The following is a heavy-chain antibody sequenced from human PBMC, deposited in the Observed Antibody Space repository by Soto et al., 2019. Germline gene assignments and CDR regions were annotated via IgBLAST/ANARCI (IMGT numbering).Heavy chain of an antibody. D-gene: IGHD6-6*01. CDR3: TTGFTRLAAFDI. V-gene: IGHV3-15*07. Sequence: EVQLVESGGGLVKPGGSLRLSCAASGFTFSNAWMNWVRQAPGKGLEWVGRIKSKTDGGTTDYAAPVKGRFTISRDDSKNTLYLQMNSLKTEDTAVCYCTTGFTRLAAFDIWGQGTMVTVSS. CDR2: IKSKTDGGTT. J-gene: IGHJ3*02. CDR1: GFTFSNAW.